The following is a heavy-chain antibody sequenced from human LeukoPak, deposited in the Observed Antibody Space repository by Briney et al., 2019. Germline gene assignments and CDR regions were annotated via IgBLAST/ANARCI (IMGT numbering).Heavy chain of an antibody. V-gene: IGHV1-18*04. D-gene: IGHD5-18*01. Sequence: ASVKVSCKASGYTFTSYYMHWVRQAPGQGLEWMGWISAYNGNTNYAQKLQGRVTMTTDTSTSAAYMELRSLRSDDTAVYYCARDPPYSYGYRAFDIWGQGTMVTVSS. CDR3: ARDPPYSYGYRAFDI. CDR2: ISAYNGNT. CDR1: GYTFTSYY. J-gene: IGHJ3*02.